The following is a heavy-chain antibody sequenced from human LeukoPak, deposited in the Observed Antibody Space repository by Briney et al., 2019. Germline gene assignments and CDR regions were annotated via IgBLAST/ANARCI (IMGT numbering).Heavy chain of an antibody. J-gene: IGHJ4*02. V-gene: IGHV3-11*06. D-gene: IGHD4-17*01. CDR1: GFTSSDYY. Sequence: GGTLRLSCAVFGFTSSDYYMSWIRQAPGKGLECVSYTSSDSSYTNYADSVRGRFTISRDNAKNSLYLQMNSLRAEDTAVYYCVRGGPYGDYDAYWGQGTLVTVSS. CDR2: TSSDSSYT. CDR3: VRGGPYGDYDAY.